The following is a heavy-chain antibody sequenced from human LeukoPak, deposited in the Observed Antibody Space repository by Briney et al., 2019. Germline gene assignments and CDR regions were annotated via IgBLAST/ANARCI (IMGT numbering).Heavy chain of an antibody. CDR3: ARGYRYCSSTSCYKRFDP. D-gene: IGHD2-2*02. CDR1: GYTFTSYG. Sequence: GASVKVSCKASGYTFTSYGISWVRQAPGQGLEWMGWISAYNGNTNYAQKLQGRVTMTTDTSTSTAYMELRSLRSDDTAVYYCARGYRYCSSTSCYKRFDPWGQGTLVTVSS. J-gene: IGHJ5*02. CDR2: ISAYNGNT. V-gene: IGHV1-18*01.